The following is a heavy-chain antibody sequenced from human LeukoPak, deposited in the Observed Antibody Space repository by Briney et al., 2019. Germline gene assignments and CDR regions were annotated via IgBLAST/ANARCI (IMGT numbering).Heavy chain of an antibody. J-gene: IGHJ4*02. Sequence: GGSLRLSCAASGFTFSSYGMHWVRQAPGKGLEWVAVISYDGSNKYYADPVKGRFTISRDNSKNTLYLQMNSLRAEDTAVYYCAKGYCSSTSCHFDYWGQGTLVTVSS. CDR2: ISYDGSNK. V-gene: IGHV3-30*18. CDR1: GFTFSSYG. D-gene: IGHD2-2*01. CDR3: AKGYCSSTSCHFDY.